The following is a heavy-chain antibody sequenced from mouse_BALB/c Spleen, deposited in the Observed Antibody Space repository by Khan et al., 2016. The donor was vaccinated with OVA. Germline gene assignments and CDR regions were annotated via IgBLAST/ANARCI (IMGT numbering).Heavy chain of an antibody. Sequence: EVKLLESGPGLVKPSQSLSLTCTVTGYSITNDYAWNWIRQFPGNKLEWMGYISYSGNTNYNPSLKSRISITRDTSKNQFFLQLNSVTTEDTATYYCARVYGGDFDYWGQGTTLTVSS. D-gene: IGHD2-10*02. CDR3: ARVYGGDFDY. CDR2: ISYSGNT. V-gene: IGHV3-2*02. CDR1: GYSITNDYA. J-gene: IGHJ2*01.